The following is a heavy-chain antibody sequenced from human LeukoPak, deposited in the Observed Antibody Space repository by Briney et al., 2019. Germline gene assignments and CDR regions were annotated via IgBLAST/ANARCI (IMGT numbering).Heavy chain of an antibody. CDR1: GGSISSGSYY. J-gene: IGHJ3*02. CDR2: IYYSGST. CDR3: ARQDHYDSSGYYYVSAFDI. V-gene: IGHV4-61*02. Sequence: NTSQTLSLTCTVSGGSISSGSYYWSWIRQPAGKGLEWIGSIYYSGSTYYNPSLKSRVTISVDTSKNQFSLKLSSVTAADTAVYYCARQDHYDSSGYYYVSAFDIWGQGTMVTVSS. D-gene: IGHD3-22*01.